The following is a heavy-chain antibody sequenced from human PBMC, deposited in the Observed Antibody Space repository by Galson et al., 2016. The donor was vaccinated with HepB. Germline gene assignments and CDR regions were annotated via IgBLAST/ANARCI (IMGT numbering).Heavy chain of an antibody. J-gene: IGHJ4*02. V-gene: IGHV3-15*01. Sequence: SLRLSCAASGFTLSDAWMSWVRQAPGKGLEWVGRIKSKVDGDTTEYPTSVKGRFTISRDDSKNTLFLQMNDLRAGDTAVYYCAGDGGGSSPEGFDQWGQGTQVTVSS. CDR1: GFTLSDAW. CDR3: AGDGGGSSPEGFDQ. D-gene: IGHD5-24*01. CDR2: IKSKVDGDTT.